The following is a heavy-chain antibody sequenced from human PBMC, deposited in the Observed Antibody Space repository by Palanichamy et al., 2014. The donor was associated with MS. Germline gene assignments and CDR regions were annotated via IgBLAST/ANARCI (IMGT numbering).Heavy chain of an antibody. CDR2: ISSSSSYI. CDR1: GFTFSSYS. CDR3: ARDGYGSGSSPYYFDY. Sequence: EVQLVESGEAWSSLGGPVRLSCAASGFTFSSYSMNWVRQAPGKGLEWVSSISSSSSYIYYTDSVKGRFTISGDNAKNSLYPQMNSLRAEDTAVYYCARDGYGSGSSPYYFDYWGQGTLVTVSS. J-gene: IGHJ4*02. D-gene: IGHD3-10*01. V-gene: IGHV3-21*01.